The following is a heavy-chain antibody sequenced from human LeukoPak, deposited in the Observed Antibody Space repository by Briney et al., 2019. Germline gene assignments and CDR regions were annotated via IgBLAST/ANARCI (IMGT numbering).Heavy chain of an antibody. CDR1: GFTFTSHS. Sequence: GGSLRLSCAASGFTFTSHSLNWVRQAPGKGLEWVSSISSSSSYIYYADSVKGRFTISRDNAKNSLYLQMNSLRAEDTAVYYCAELGITMIGGVWGKGTTVTISS. D-gene: IGHD3-10*02. V-gene: IGHV3-21*01. CDR2: ISSSSSYI. J-gene: IGHJ6*04. CDR3: AELGITMIGGV.